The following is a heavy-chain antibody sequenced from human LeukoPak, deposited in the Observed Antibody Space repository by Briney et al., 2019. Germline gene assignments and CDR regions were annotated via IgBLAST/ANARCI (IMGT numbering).Heavy chain of an antibody. J-gene: IGHJ4*02. CDR2: IYYSGST. Sequence: SSETLSLTCTVSGGSISSGDYYWSWIRQPPGKGLEWIGYIYYSGSTYYNPSLKSRVTISVDTSKNQFSLKLSSVTAADTAVYYCARDYTPGIAYFDYWGQGTLVTVSS. D-gene: IGHD3-3*01. CDR1: GGSISSGDYY. V-gene: IGHV4-30-4*08. CDR3: ARDYTPGIAYFDY.